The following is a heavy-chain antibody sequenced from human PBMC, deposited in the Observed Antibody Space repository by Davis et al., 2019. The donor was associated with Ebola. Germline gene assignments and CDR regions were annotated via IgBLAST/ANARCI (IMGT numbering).Heavy chain of an antibody. CDR3: ARERGLGYCTGGVCWGYYYGMDV. D-gene: IGHD2-8*02. J-gene: IGHJ6*02. V-gene: IGHV1-18*04. CDR2: IIPIFGTA. CDR1: GYTFTSYY. Sequence: ASVKVSCKASGYTFTSYYMHWVRQAPGQGLEWMGGIIPIFGTANYAQKLQGRVTMTTDTSTSTAYMELRSLRSDDTAVYYCARERGLGYCTGGVCWGYYYGMDVWGQGTTVTVSS.